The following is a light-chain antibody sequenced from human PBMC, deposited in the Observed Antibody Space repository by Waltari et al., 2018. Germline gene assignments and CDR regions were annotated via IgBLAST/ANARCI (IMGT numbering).Light chain of an antibody. V-gene: IGLV3-21*01. CDR1: NIGTKS. CDR2: YGS. J-gene: IGLJ1*01. CDR3: QVWDANNEPGL. Sequence: SYVLTQPPSVSVAPGETARITCGGNNIGTKSVHWYRQKPGQAPVLVISYGSDRPSGCPERFSGSNSGDTATLTISRVEAGDEADYYCQVWDANNEPGLFGTGTEVTV.